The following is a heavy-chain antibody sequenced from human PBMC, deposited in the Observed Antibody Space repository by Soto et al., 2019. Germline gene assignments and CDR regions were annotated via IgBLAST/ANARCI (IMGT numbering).Heavy chain of an antibody. CDR2: ISGSGGST. Sequence: SGFTFSSYAMSWVRQAPGKGLEWVSAISGSGGSTYYADSVKGRFTISRDNSKNTLYLQMNSLRAEDTALYYCAKRYCSGGSCYYMALDYWGQGTLVTVSS. V-gene: IGHV3-23*01. CDR3: AKRYCSGGSCYYMALDY. CDR1: GFTFSSYA. D-gene: IGHD2-15*01. J-gene: IGHJ4*02.